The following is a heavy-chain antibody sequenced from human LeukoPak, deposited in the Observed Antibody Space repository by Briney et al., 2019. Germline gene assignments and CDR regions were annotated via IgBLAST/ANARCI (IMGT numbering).Heavy chain of an antibody. V-gene: IGHV4-39*07. CDR1: GGSISSSSYY. CDR2: IYYSGST. Sequence: SETLSLTCTVSGGSISSSSYYWGWIRQPPGKGLEWIGSIYYSGSTYYNPSLKSRVTISVDTSKNQFSLKLSSVTAADTAVYYCARDTYYYDSSGYYTANNWFDPWGQGTLVTVSS. J-gene: IGHJ5*02. CDR3: ARDTYYYDSSGYYTANNWFDP. D-gene: IGHD3-22*01.